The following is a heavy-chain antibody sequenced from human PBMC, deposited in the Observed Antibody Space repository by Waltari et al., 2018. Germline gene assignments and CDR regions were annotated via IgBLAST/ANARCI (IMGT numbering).Heavy chain of an antibody. J-gene: IGHJ4*02. CDR3: ARDNDSSGYFTYFDY. D-gene: IGHD3-22*01. V-gene: IGHV3-53*01. Sequence: EVQLVESGGGLIQPGGSLRLSCAASGFTVSSNYMSWVRQAPGKGLEWVSVIYSGGSTYYADSVKGRFTISRDNSKNTLYLQMNSLRAEDTAVYYCARDNDSSGYFTYFDYWGQGTLVTVSS. CDR1: GFTVSSNY. CDR2: IYSGGST.